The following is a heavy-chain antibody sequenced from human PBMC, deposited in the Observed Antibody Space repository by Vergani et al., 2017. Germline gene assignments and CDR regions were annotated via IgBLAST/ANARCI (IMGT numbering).Heavy chain of an antibody. CDR2: IYYSGST. Sequence: QVQLQESGPGLVKPSETLSLTCTVSGGSISSYYWSWIRQPPGKGLEWIGYIYYSGSTNYNPSLKSRVTISVDTSKNQFSLKLSSVTAADTAVYYCARSGAMKQWLPNFDYWGQGTLVTVSS. CDR3: ARSGAMKQWLPNFDY. V-gene: IGHV4-59*01. CDR1: GGSISSYY. D-gene: IGHD6-19*01. J-gene: IGHJ4*02.